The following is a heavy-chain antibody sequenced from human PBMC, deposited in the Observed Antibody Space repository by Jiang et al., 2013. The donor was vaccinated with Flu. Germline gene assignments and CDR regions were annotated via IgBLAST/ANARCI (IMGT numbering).Heavy chain of an antibody. CDR3: VKTGYFSVVDF. CDR2: VNPKSGVT. Sequence: VQLVESGAEVRKPGASVKVSCKASGYTFSDYYIHWVRQAPGRGLEWVGRVNPKSGVTNYAWDFGDRVIMTTDTSITTAYMELSRLTSDDTALYYCVKTGYFSVVDFWGPGTLVSVSS. J-gene: IGHJ4*02. D-gene: IGHD3-9*01. CDR1: GYTFSDYY. V-gene: IGHV1-2*06.